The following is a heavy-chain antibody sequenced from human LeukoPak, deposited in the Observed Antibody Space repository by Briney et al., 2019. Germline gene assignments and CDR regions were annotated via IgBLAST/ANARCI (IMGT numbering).Heavy chain of an antibody. Sequence: ASVTVSCKASGYTFTGYYMHWVRQAPGQGLEWMGWINPNSGGTNYAQKFQGRVTMTRDTSISTAYMELSRLRSDDTAVYYCARGSVTTVVTPSNYWGQGTLVTVSS. D-gene: IGHD4-23*01. CDR2: INPNSGGT. CDR1: GYTFTGYY. CDR3: ARGSVTTVVTPSNY. J-gene: IGHJ4*02. V-gene: IGHV1-2*02.